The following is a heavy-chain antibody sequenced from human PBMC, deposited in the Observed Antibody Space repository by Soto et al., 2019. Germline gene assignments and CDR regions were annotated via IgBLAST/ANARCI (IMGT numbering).Heavy chain of an antibody. V-gene: IGHV4-34*01. CDR2: VSHTGRT. CDR1: GGSFRGNY. CDR3: ARYQIEGYYMDV. J-gene: IGHJ6*03. Sequence: QVQLQQWGAGLLKPSETLSLTCAVYGGSFRGNYWTWIRQPPGKGLEWIGEVSHTGRTNNNPSLESRVTISVDTSENQFSLKLNSVTAADTAVYYLARYQIEGYYMDVWGKGTTVTVSS.